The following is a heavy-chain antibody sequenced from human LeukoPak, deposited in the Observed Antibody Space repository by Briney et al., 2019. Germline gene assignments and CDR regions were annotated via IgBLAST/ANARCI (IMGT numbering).Heavy chain of an antibody. Sequence: SETLSLTCTVSGGSISSGDYYWSWIRQPPGKGLEWIGYIYYSGSTYYNPSLKSRVTISVDTSKNQFSLKLSSVTAADTAVYYCAREVGGAAWVLNYFDYWGQGTLVTVSS. J-gene: IGHJ4*02. CDR3: AREVGGAAWVLNYFDY. CDR1: GGSISSGDYY. V-gene: IGHV4-30-4*01. D-gene: IGHD6-13*01. CDR2: IYYSGST.